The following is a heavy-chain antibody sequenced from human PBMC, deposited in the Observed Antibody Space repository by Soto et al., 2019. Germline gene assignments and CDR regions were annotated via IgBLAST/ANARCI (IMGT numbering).Heavy chain of an antibody. CDR1: GFTFSSYA. V-gene: IGHV3-30-3*01. CDR3: ARDKGIESTVTTFPGFDP. J-gene: IGHJ5*02. D-gene: IGHD4-17*01. CDR2: ISYDGSNK. Sequence: QVQLVESGGGVVQPGRSLRLSCAASGFTFSSYAMHWVRQAPGKGLEWVAVISYDGSNKYYADSVKGRFTISRDNSKNTLYLQMNNLRAEDTAVYYCARDKGIESTVTTFPGFDPWGQGTLVTVSS.